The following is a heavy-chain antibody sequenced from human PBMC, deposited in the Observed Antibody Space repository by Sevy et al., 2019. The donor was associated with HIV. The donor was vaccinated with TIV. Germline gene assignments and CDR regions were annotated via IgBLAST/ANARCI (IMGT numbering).Heavy chain of an antibody. CDR2: IYYDGNNK. CDR1: GFTFNTYG. V-gene: IGHV3-33*01. CDR3: ARDLGIAVAPDY. D-gene: IGHD6-19*01. J-gene: IGHJ4*02. Sequence: GGSLRLSCAASGFTFNTYGMQWVRQAPGKGLEWVVLIYYDGNNKVYADSVKGRFTISRDNSKNTLFLQMNSLRAEDTAFYYCARDLGIAVAPDYWGQGTLVTVSS.